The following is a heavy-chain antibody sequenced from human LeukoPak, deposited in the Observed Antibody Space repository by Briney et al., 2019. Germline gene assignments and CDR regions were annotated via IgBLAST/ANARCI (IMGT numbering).Heavy chain of an antibody. J-gene: IGHJ4*02. CDR1: GVSVSCYY. D-gene: IGHD4/OR15-4a*01. CDR3: ARTPLFFMVPFYY. Sequence: SDTLSLTCDTYGVSVSCYYWCFIRQPPGKGLNCHPEISHRGRTHYNPSLNGRVTRSVDTSKDHFALEVDSVTAADTVVYYCARTPLFFMVPFYYWGEGILVTVSS. CDR2: ISHRGRT. V-gene: IGHV4-34*01.